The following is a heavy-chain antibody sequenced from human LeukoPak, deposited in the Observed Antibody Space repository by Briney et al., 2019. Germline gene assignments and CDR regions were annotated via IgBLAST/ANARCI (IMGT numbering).Heavy chain of an antibody. D-gene: IGHD3-22*01. CDR2: ISPNSGGT. V-gene: IGHV1-2*02. J-gene: IGHJ3*02. CDR3: ASIGPHYYDSSGSLDAFDI. CDR1: GYTFTGYY. Sequence: ASVKVSCKASGYTFTGYYMHWVRQAPGQGLEWMGWISPNSGGTNYAQKFQGRVTMTRDTSISTAYMELSRLRSDDTAVYYCASIGPHYYDSSGSLDAFDIWGQGTMVTVSS.